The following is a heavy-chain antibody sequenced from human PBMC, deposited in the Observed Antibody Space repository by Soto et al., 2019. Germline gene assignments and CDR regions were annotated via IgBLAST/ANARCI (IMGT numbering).Heavy chain of an antibody. CDR2: IDPSSDSYT. CDR1: GYNFPNYW. Sequence: PGESLKISCKGSGYNFPNYWISWVRQMPGKGLEWMGRIDPSSDSYTNYSPSFQGHVTISVDKSISTVYLQWSSLKASDTAMYYCARLWSSYSDSEPWGQGTLVTVSS. D-gene: IGHD1-26*01. V-gene: IGHV5-10-1*01. CDR3: ARLWSSYSDSEP. J-gene: IGHJ5*02.